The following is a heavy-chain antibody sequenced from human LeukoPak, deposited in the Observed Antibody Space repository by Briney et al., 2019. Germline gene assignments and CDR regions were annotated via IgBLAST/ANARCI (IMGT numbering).Heavy chain of an antibody. CDR2: ISGSGGST. Sequence: GGSLRLSCAASGFTFSSSAMNWVRQAPGKGLEWVSAISGSGGSTYYADSVRGRFTISRDNSKNTLYLQMNSLRAEDTAVYYCARRQFYYYGMDVWGQGTTVTVSS. CDR1: GFTFSSSA. CDR3: ARRQFYYYGMDV. D-gene: IGHD5-24*01. V-gene: IGHV3-23*01. J-gene: IGHJ6*02.